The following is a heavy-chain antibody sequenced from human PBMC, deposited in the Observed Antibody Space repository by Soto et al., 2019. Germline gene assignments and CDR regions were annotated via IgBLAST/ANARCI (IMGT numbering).Heavy chain of an antibody. D-gene: IGHD3-3*01. CDR1: GFSFSNAW. V-gene: IGHV3-15*01. J-gene: IGHJ4*02. CDR2: IKRKIDGGTT. Sequence: EVQLVESGGGLVKPGESLRLSCAASGFSFSNAWMNWVRQAPGKGLEWVGRIKRKIDGGTTEYAAPVKGRFTISSDDSKDSVFLQMNSLKSEDTAVYYCSTDDDSMLAYWGQGTLVTVSS. CDR3: STDDDSMLAY.